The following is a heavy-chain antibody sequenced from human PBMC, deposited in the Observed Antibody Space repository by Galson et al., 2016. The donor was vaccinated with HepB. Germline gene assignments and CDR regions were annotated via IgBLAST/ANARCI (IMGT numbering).Heavy chain of an antibody. CDR3: ARDRTVTTLLHY. Sequence: SVKVSCKASGYIFSNYHLHWVRQAPGQGLEWMGGINPSDITTNYAQKFQGRVPMTSDTATSTVYLELSRLRSDDTAVYYCARDRTVTTLLHYWGQGTLVTVSS. V-gene: IGHV1-46*03. CDR2: INPSDITT. J-gene: IGHJ4*02. D-gene: IGHD4-17*01. CDR1: GYIFSNYH.